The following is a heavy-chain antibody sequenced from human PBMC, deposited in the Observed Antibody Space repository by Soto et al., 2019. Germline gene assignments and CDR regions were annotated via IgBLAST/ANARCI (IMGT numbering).Heavy chain of an antibody. V-gene: IGHV3-33*01. CDR3: ARGHYYDSSGYYVLDY. J-gene: IGHJ4*02. Sequence: QVQLVESGGGVVQPGRSLRLSCAASGFTFSSYGMHWVRQAPGKGLEWVAVIWYDGSNKYYADSVKGRFTISRDNSKHTLYLQMNRLRAEDTAVYYCARGHYYDSSGYYVLDYWGQGTLVTVSS. D-gene: IGHD3-22*01. CDR1: GFTFSSYG. CDR2: IWYDGSNK.